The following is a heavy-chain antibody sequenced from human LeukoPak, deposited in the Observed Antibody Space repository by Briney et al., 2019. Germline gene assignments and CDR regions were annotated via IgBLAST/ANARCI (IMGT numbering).Heavy chain of an antibody. CDR3: ARDRSAVTTARWFDP. D-gene: IGHD4-11*01. J-gene: IGHJ5*02. V-gene: IGHV1-2*02. Sequence: ASVKVSCKASGYTFTGYYMHWVRQAPGQGLEWMGWINPNSGGTNYAQKVQARVTMTTDTSTSTAYMELRSLRSDDTAVYYCARDRSAVTTARWFDPWGQGTLVTVSS. CDR1: GYTFTGYY. CDR2: INPNSGGT.